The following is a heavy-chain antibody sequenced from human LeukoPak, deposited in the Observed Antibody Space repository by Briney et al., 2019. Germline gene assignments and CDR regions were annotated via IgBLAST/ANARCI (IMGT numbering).Heavy chain of an antibody. Sequence: SETLSLTCAVYGGSFSGYYWSWIRQPPGKGLEWIGEINRIGSTNYNPSLKSRVTISVDSSKNQFSLKLSSVIAADTAVYYCAPSIRPQYSSGWRYGWGQGTLVTVSS. V-gene: IGHV4-34*01. J-gene: IGHJ4*02. CDR2: INRIGST. D-gene: IGHD6-19*01. CDR3: APSIRPQYSSGWRYG. CDR1: GGSFSGYY.